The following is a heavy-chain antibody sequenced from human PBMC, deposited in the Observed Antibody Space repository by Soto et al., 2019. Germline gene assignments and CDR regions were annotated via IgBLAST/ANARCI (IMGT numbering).Heavy chain of an antibody. CDR1: GYTFTSYA. CDR3: AREIELQRYKWFDP. CDR2: INAGNGNT. J-gene: IGHJ5*02. Sequence: GAPVKVSCKASGYTFTSYAMHWVRQAPGQRLEWMGWINAGNGNTKYSQKFQGRVTITRDTSASTAYMELSSLRSEDTAVYYCAREIELQRYKWFDPWGQGTLVTVSS. V-gene: IGHV1-3*01. D-gene: IGHD1-7*01.